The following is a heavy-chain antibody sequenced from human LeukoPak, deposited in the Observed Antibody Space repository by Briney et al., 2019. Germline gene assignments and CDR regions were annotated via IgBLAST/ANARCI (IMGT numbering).Heavy chain of an antibody. CDR2: IIPIFGTA. D-gene: IGHD1-14*01. V-gene: IGHV1-69*05. Sequence: SVKVSCKASGGTFISYAISWVRQAPGQGLEWMGGIIPIFGTANYAQKFQGRVTMTRDTSTSTVYMELSSLRSEDTAVYYCARGDHSDYWGQGTLVTVSS. CDR1: GGTFISYA. CDR3: ARGDHSDY. J-gene: IGHJ4*02.